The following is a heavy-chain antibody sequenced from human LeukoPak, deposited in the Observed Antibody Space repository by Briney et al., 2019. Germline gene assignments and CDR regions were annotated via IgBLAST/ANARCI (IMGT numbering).Heavy chain of an antibody. D-gene: IGHD5-18*01. CDR3: ARGVIQLSTDAFDI. V-gene: IGHV4-59*11. CDR1: GYSISSGHY. CDR2: IYYSGST. Sequence: SETLSLTCAVSGYSISSGHYWGWIRQPPGKGLEWIGYIYYSGSTNYNPSLKSRVTISVDTSKNQFSLKLSSVTAADTAVYYCARGVIQLSTDAFDIWGQGTMVTVSS. J-gene: IGHJ3*02.